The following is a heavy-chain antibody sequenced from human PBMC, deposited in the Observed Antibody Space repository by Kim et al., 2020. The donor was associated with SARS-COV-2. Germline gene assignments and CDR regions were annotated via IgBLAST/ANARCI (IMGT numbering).Heavy chain of an antibody. CDR3: ARVGYDFWSGYSDY. V-gene: IGHV3-74*01. Sequence: ADSVKGRFTNSRDNAKNTLYLQMNRLRAEDTAVYYCARVGYDFWSGYSDYWGQGTLVTVSS. J-gene: IGHJ4*02. D-gene: IGHD3-3*01.